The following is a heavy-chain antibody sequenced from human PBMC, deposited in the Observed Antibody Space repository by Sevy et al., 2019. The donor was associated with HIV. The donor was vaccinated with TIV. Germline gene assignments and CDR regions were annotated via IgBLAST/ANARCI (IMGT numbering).Heavy chain of an antibody. CDR3: ARGRVGDSSSWYGAFDV. V-gene: IGHV4-30-2*01. CDR1: GGSINSGGYS. Sequence: SETLSLTCAVSGGSINSGGYSWSWIRQPPGKGLEWIGYIFQSGATYYIPYLQSRVSISVDMSKNQFSLNLRSVTAADTAVYYCARGRVGDSSSWYGAFDVWGQGTMVTVSS. J-gene: IGHJ3*01. D-gene: IGHD6-13*01. CDR2: IFQSGAT.